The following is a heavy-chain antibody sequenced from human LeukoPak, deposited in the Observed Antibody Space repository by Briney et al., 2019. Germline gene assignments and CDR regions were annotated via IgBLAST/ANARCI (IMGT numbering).Heavy chain of an antibody. Sequence: GGSLRLSCVASGFTFSSYWMTWVRQAPGKGLEWVANIKEDGSKKYFMNSVKGRFSISRDNADRSLYLQMNNLRVDDTAVYYRARVVDGWGANWYFDIWGRGTLVTVSS. CDR3: ARVVDGWGANWYFDI. V-gene: IGHV3-7*03. D-gene: IGHD1-26*01. CDR2: IKEDGSKK. CDR1: GFTFSSYW. J-gene: IGHJ2*01.